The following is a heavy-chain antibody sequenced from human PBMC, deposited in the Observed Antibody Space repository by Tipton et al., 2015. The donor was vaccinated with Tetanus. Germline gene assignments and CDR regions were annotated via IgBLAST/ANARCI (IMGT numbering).Heavy chain of an antibody. V-gene: IGHV1-8*01. J-gene: IGHJ4*02. D-gene: IGHD3-22*01. CDR1: GYTFTSYD. Sequence: QLVQSGAEVKKPGASVKVSCKTSGYTFTSYDIKWVRQATGQGLEWMGWMNPRSGNTGYAQNFQGRVTMTRDTSISTAYMEVSRLRSDDTAIYYCARGMDYDSSGIDDFWGQGTLVTVSS. CDR3: ARGMDYDSSGIDDF. CDR2: MNPRSGNT.